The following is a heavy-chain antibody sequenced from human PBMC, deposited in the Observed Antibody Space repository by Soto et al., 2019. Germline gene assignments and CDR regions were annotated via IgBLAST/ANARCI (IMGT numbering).Heavy chain of an antibody. CDR2: INPTSGGT. J-gene: IGHJ4*02. D-gene: IGHD4-17*01. CDR3: ARDPDYGDYWGYFFDS. CDR1: GYTFAAYY. V-gene: IGHV1-2*02. Sequence: QVQLVQSGAEVKKPGASVKVSCKTSGYTFAAYYIHWIRQAPGQGLEWMGWINPTSGGTVYAQNLQDRDTMTRDTSISTAYMELRGLNSDDTAVYYCARDPDYGDYWGYFFDSWGQGTPVTVSS.